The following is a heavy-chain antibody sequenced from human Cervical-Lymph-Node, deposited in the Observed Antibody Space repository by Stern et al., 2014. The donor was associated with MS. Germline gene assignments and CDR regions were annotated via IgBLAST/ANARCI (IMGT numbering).Heavy chain of an antibody. V-gene: IGHV1-24*01. Sequence: QVQLVQSGAEVKKPGASVTVSCNVAGHPLSELAMHWLRQLPTRGLEWMGQFDPEDGETVYAQQFQGRLSMTEDTSTGTAYMTLTALRSEDTAVYYCATDLGVKWGPGTLVTVSS. J-gene: IGHJ4*02. CDR3: ATDLGVK. CDR1: GHPLSELA. D-gene: IGHD3-10*01. CDR2: FDPEDGET.